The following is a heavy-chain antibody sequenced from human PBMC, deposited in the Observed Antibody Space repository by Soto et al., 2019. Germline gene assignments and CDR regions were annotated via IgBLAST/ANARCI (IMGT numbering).Heavy chain of an antibody. V-gene: IGHV1-69*01. CDR1: GDTFSSYV. Sequence: QVQLVQSGAEVKKPGSSVRVSCKASGDTFSSYVISWVRHAPGQGLEWMGGIMPFIGTTNYAQQFQGRVTITADESTSTVYMELSSLRSEDTAVYYCARGGYSSSWRFDYWGQGTLVSVSS. CDR2: IMPFIGTT. CDR3: ARGGYSSSWRFDY. D-gene: IGHD6-13*01. J-gene: IGHJ4*02.